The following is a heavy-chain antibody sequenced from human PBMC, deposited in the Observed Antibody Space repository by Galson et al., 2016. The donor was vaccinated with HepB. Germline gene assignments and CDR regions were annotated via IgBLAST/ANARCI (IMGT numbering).Heavy chain of an antibody. Sequence: SVKVSCKASGYPYISYGINWVRQAPGQGLEWMGWMSASNGNTDYAQKFHGRVTMTTDTSTNTAYVELRSLRSDDTAMYYCVRSSFGVSNPWGQGTLVTVSS. CDR3: VRSSFGVSNP. CDR1: GYPYISYG. D-gene: IGHD3-3*01. J-gene: IGHJ5*02. CDR2: MSASNGNT. V-gene: IGHV1-18*01.